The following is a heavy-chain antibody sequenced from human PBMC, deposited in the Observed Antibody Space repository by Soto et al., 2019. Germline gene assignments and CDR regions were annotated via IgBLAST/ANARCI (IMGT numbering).Heavy chain of an antibody. CDR1: GFTFSSYG. Sequence: GGSLRLSCAASGFTFSSYGMHWVRQAPGKGLEWVAVISYDGSNKYYADSVKGRFTISRDNSKNTLYLQMNSLRAEDTAVYYCAKDASAVAGRQYFQHWGQGTLVTVSS. CDR2: ISYDGSNK. V-gene: IGHV3-30*18. J-gene: IGHJ1*01. CDR3: AKDASAVAGRQYFQH. D-gene: IGHD6-19*01.